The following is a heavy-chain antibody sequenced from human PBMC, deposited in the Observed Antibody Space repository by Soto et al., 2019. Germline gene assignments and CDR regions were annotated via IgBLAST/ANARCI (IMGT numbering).Heavy chain of an antibody. CDR2: IKSKTDGGTT. D-gene: IGHD3-9*01. J-gene: IGHJ4*02. Sequence: EVQLVESGGGLVKPGGSLRLSCAASGFTFSNAWMSWVRQAPGKGLEWVGRIKSKTDGGTTDYAAPVKGRFTISRDDSKNTLYLQMNSLETEDTAVYYCTTGDFDWLPGEDYWGQGTLVTVSS. CDR1: GFTFSNAW. CDR3: TTGDFDWLPGEDY. V-gene: IGHV3-15*01.